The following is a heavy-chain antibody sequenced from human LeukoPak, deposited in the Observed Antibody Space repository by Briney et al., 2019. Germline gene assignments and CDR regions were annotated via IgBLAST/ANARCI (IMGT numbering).Heavy chain of an antibody. D-gene: IGHD2-2*01. CDR2: ISHDGNKE. V-gene: IGHV3-30*19. CDR1: GFTFRSYG. CDR3: ARIQGGVIPTAYFDN. Sequence: GRSLRLSCAASGFTFRSYGMQWVRQAPGKGLEWVAVISHDGNKEYYADSVKGRFTISRDNSKNTVSVQMNSLGAEDTAVYYCARIQGGVIPTAYFDNWGQGILVTVSS. J-gene: IGHJ4*02.